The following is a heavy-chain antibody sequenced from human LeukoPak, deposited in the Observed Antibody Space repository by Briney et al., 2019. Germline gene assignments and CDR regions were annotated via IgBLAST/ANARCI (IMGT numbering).Heavy chain of an antibody. CDR2: ISASGGGT. J-gene: IGHJ4*02. D-gene: IGHD3-3*01. CDR3: AKDPIIYDFWSGPFDY. V-gene: IGHV3-23*01. CDR1: GFSFSSYA. Sequence: PGGSLRLSCAASGFSFSSYALSWIRQAPGKGLEWVSAISASGGGTYYASSVKGRFTISRDNSKNTLFLQMNSLRAEDTAVYYCAKDPIIYDFWSGPFDYWGQGALVTVSS.